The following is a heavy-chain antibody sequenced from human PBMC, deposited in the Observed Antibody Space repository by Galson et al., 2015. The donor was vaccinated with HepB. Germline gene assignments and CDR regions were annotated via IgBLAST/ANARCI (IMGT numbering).Heavy chain of an antibody. Sequence: SLRLSCAASGFTFIAYEMSWVRLAPGKGLEWISYITTSGSTIYYADSVKGRFTVSGDNAMNSLYLQMTSLRVEDTAVYYCARDKGRRLWRDVGYIDYWGQGVLVTVSS. J-gene: IGHJ4*02. CDR1: GFTFIAYE. D-gene: IGHD3-16*01. CDR2: ITTSGSTI. V-gene: IGHV3-48*03. CDR3: ARDKGRRLWRDVGYIDY.